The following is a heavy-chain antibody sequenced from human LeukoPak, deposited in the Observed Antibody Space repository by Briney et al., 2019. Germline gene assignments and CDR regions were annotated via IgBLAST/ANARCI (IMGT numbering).Heavy chain of an antibody. Sequence: GGSLRLSCAASGFTFSSYTMQWVRQAPGKGLEWAAAISYDESNKYYADSVKGRFTITRDNSKNTLYLQMNSLRAEDTAVYYCARDGGYGDYDYWGQGTLVTVSS. CDR1: GFTFSSYT. V-gene: IGHV3-30*14. D-gene: IGHD4-17*01. CDR3: ARDGGYGDYDY. CDR2: ISYDESNK. J-gene: IGHJ4*02.